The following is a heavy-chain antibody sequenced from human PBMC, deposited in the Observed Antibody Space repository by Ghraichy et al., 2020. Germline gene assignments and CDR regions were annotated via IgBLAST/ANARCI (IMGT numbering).Heavy chain of an antibody. Sequence: SQTLSLTCTVSGGSISSYYWSWIRQPPGKGLEWIGYNHYSGSTNYNPSLKSRVTISVDTSKNQFSLKLSSVTAADTAVYYCARGGRIRQEFDSWGQGTRVTVSS. D-gene: IGHD5-18*01. CDR3: ARGGRIRQEFDS. CDR1: GGSISSYY. J-gene: IGHJ4*02. CDR2: NHYSGST. V-gene: IGHV4-59*01.